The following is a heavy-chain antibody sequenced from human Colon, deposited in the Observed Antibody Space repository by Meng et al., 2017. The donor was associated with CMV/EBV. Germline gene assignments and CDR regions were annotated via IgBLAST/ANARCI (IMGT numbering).Heavy chain of an antibody. CDR1: GYTFTGYY. Sequence: ASVKVSCKASGYTFTGYYMHWVRPAPGQGLEWMGWINPNSGSTNYAQKFQGRVTMTRDTSISTAYMELSRLRSDDTAVYYCARDYYYGMDVWGQGTTVTVSS. J-gene: IGHJ6*02. CDR3: ARDYYYGMDV. V-gene: IGHV1-2*02. CDR2: INPNSGST.